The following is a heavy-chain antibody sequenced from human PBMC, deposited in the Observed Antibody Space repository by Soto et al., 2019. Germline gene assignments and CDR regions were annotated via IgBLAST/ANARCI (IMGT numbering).Heavy chain of an antibody. J-gene: IGHJ4*02. CDR2: ISYDGKKK. CDR1: GFSLGSYS. Sequence: QVQLVESGGGVVQPGRSLRLSCATSGFSLGSYSVNWVRQAPGKGLEWMTVISYDGKKKYYADSVKGRFTISKDISKNTVYLQMSSLRAEDTAVYYCARVWEGIVRGVIMANPPDYWGQGTLVTVSS. CDR3: ARVWEGIVRGVIMANPPDY. V-gene: IGHV3-30*04. D-gene: IGHD3-10*01.